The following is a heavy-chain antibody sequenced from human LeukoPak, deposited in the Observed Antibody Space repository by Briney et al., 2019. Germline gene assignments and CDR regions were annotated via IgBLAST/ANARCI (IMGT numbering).Heavy chain of an antibody. V-gene: IGHV3-23*01. CDR1: GFTFSSYG. CDR2: IGGSGGTT. J-gene: IGHJ6*03. D-gene: IGHD1-26*01. Sequence: GSLRLSCAASGFTFSSYGMSWVRQAPGKGLEWVSTIGGSGGTTYYADSVKGLFTISRDNSKNTLYLQMNSLRAEDTAVYYCAKYLRANRYYYYYMDVWGKGTTVTVSS. CDR3: AKYLRANRYYYYYMDV.